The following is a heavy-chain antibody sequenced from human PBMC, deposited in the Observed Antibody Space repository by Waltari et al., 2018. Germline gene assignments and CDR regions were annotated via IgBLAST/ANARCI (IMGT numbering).Heavy chain of an antibody. J-gene: IGHJ5*02. CDR2: IIPIFGTA. CDR1: GGPFSSYA. V-gene: IGHV1-69*05. Sequence: QVPLVQSGAAVKKPGSSVEVSCKASGGPFSSYAIHWVRQAPGQGLEWMGVIIPIFGTANYAKKFQGRVTITTDESTSTAYMELSSLRSEDTAVYYCARGGPIFGVVNGWFDPWGQGTLVTVSS. D-gene: IGHD3-3*01. CDR3: ARGGPIFGVVNGWFDP.